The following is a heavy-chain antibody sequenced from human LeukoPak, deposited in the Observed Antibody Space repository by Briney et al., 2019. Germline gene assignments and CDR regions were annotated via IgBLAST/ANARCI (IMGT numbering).Heavy chain of an antibody. J-gene: IGHJ4*02. CDR3: AHRKNYYDSSVFDN. CDR2: IYWDDDR. D-gene: IGHD3-22*01. V-gene: IGHV2-5*02. CDR1: GFSLNTRGVG. Sequence: SGPTLVNPTQTLTLTCTFSGFSLNTRGVGVGWIRQPPGRALEWLALIYWDDDRRYSPSLKSRLTITKDTSRNQVVLTMTDMDPVDTATYFCAHRKNYYDSSVFDNWGQGTLVTVSS.